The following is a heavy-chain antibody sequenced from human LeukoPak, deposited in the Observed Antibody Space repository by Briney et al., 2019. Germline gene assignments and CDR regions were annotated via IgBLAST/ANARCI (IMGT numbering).Heavy chain of an antibody. J-gene: IGHJ4*02. CDR1: GGPRNC. CDR3: AREGGTIYFDY. Sequence: SSETLSLTCTVSGGPRNCWNWVRQPAGKGLEWIGRLCTSGSINYNPPLNSRLTISLDTSKNQLSLRLTSVTAADTAVYYCAREGGTIYFDYWGQGALVTVSS. V-gene: IGHV4-4*07. CDR2: LCTSGSI. D-gene: IGHD3-3*01.